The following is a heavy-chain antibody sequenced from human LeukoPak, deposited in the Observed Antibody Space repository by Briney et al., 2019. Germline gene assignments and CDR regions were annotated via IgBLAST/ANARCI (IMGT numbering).Heavy chain of an antibody. CDR2: IYYSGST. J-gene: IGHJ4*02. D-gene: IGHD6-13*01. Sequence: PSETLSLTCTVSGGSISSYYWSWIRQPPGKGLEWIGYIYYSGSTDYNPSLKSRVTISVDTSKNQFSLKLISMTAADTAVYYCTRKYSSNWSFDYWSQGTLVTVSS. CDR3: TRKYSSNWSFDY. V-gene: IGHV4-59*08. CDR1: GGSISSYY.